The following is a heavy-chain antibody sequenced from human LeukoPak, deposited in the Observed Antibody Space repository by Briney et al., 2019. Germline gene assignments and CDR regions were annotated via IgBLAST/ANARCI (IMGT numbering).Heavy chain of an antibody. D-gene: IGHD4-17*01. CDR2: IWYDGSNK. V-gene: IGHV3-33*01. J-gene: IGHJ4*02. CDR3: ARAPYTYYGDYFDY. CDR1: GFTFSSYG. Sequence: GGSLRLSCAASGFTFSSYGMHWVRQAPGKGLEWVAVIWYDGSNKYYADSVKGRFTISRDNSKNTLYQQMNSLRAEDTAVYYCARAPYTYYGDYFDYWGQGTLVTVSS.